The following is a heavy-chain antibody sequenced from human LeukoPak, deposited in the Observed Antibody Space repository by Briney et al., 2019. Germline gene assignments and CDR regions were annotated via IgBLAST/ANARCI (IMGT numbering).Heavy chain of an antibody. V-gene: IGHV3-30*03. CDR3: ARDWLGIVATITLLSQDYYYGMDV. CDR1: GFTFSSYG. CDR2: ISYDGSNK. D-gene: IGHD5-12*01. Sequence: GRSLRLSCAASGFTFSSYGMHWVRQAPGKGLEWVAVISYDGSNKYYADSVKGRFTISRDNSKNTLYLQMDSLRAEDTAVYYCARDWLGIVATITLLSQDYYYGMDVWGQGTTVTVSS. J-gene: IGHJ6*02.